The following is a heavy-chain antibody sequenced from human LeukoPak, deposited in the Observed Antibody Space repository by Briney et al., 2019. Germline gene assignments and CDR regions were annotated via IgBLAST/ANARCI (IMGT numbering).Heavy chain of an antibody. D-gene: IGHD3-22*01. CDR1: GFVFGHSW. J-gene: IGHJ4*02. CDR3: VRDRGYSTFDY. V-gene: IGHV3-7*03. CDR2: INLDGSEI. Sequence: GSLRLSCEASGFVFGHSWMSWVRQAPGKGLEWVANINLDGSEINYLDSLTGRLTISRDNAKDSLYLQLNGLRAEDTAVYFCVRDRGYSTFDYWGQGTLVTVSS.